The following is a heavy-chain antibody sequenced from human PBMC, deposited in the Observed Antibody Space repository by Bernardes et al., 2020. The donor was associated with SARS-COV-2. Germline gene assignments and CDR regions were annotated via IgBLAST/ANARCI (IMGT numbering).Heavy chain of an antibody. J-gene: IGHJ4*02. CDR1: GFTFSNYG. Sequence: GGSLRLSCVGSGFTFSNYGMHWVRQAPGKGLEWVTTISYDGNNPYYGDSVKGRFTISRDNSQNTLFLQMNSLRGDDTAVYFCTNGAVAATERFAFWGQGALVTVSS. V-gene: IGHV3-30*18. CDR3: TNGAVAATERFAF. CDR2: ISYDGNNP. D-gene: IGHD6-19*01.